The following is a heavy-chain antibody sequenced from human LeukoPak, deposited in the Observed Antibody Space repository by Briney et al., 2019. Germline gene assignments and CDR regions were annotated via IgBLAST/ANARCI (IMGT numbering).Heavy chain of an antibody. Sequence: ASVKVSCKASGYTFTGYYIHWVRQAPGQGLEWMGSINPNSGDTNYAQKFQGRVTMTRDTSSSTAYMDLSRLRSDDTAVYYCAKDQSSDWYGYYYYMDVWGKGTTVTISS. D-gene: IGHD6-19*01. CDR3: AKDQSSDWYGYYYYMDV. V-gene: IGHV1-2*02. J-gene: IGHJ6*03. CDR1: GYTFTGYY. CDR2: INPNSGDT.